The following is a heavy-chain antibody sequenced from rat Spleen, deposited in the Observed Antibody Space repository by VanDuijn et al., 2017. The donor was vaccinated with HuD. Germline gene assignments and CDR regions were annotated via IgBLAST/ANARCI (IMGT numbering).Heavy chain of an antibody. D-gene: IGHD4-3*01. CDR3: ARQDTSGYSNWFAY. Sequence: EVQLVESDGGLVQPGRSLKLSCAASGFTSSDYDMTWVRQAPTKGLEWVATISYDGSNTHYRDSVKGRFTISRENAKRTLFLQMDSLRSEDTATYYCARQDTSGYSNWFAYWGQGTLVTVSS. V-gene: IGHV5-29*01. CDR1: GFTSSDYD. CDR2: ISYDGSNT. J-gene: IGHJ3*01.